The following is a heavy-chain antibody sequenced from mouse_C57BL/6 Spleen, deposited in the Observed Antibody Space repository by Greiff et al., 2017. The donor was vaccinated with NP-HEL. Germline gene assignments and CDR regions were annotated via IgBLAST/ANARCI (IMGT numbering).Heavy chain of an antibody. Sequence: EVKLVESGGDLVKPGGSLKLSCAASGFTFSSYGMSWVRQTPDKRLEWVATISSGGSYTYYPDSVKGRFTISRDNAKNTLYLQMSSLKSEDTAMYYCARQGMLKGAYYYAMDYWGQGTSVTVSS. V-gene: IGHV5-6*01. CDR2: ISSGGSYT. J-gene: IGHJ4*01. CDR3: ARQGMLKGAYYYAMDY. CDR1: GFTFSSYG. D-gene: IGHD2-10*02.